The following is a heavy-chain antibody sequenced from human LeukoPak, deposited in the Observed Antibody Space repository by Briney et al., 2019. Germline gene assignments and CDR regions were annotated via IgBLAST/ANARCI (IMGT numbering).Heavy chain of an antibody. D-gene: IGHD3-22*01. V-gene: IGHV3-23*01. CDR1: GFTFSSYA. CDR3: AKDRVYYYDSSGFFQH. Sequence: GGSLRLSCAASGFTFSSYAVSWVRQAPGKGLEWVSAISGSGGSTYYADSVKGRFTISRDNSKNTLYLQMNSLRAEDTAVYYCAKDRVYYYDSSGFFQHWGQGTLVTVSS. CDR2: ISGSGGST. J-gene: IGHJ1*01.